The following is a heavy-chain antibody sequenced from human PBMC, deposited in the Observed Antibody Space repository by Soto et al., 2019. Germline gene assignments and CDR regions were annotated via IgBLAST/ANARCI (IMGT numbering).Heavy chain of an antibody. CDR2: VYHSGST. CDR1: GGSISTSNW. CDR3: ARTSTRGTRFDY. J-gene: IGHJ4*02. Sequence: QVQLQESGPGLVKPSGTLSLTCAVSGGSISTSNWWSWVRQPPGKGLEWIGEVYHSGSTNYNPSSKSRVSMSVDKSKHQFSLKLNSVPAADTALYYCARTSTRGTRFDYWGQGSLVSVSS. D-gene: IGHD1-1*01. V-gene: IGHV4-4*02.